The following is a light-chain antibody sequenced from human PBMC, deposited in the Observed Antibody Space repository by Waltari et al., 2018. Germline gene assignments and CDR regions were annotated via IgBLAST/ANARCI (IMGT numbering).Light chain of an antibody. CDR3: QQYYTTPYT. Sequence: DIVMTQSPDSLAVSLGERATINCKSSQSVLYSSNNKNYLAWYQQKPGQPPKLLIYWASTRESGVSDRFSGSGSGTDFTLTISSLQAEDVAVYYCQQYYTTPYTFGHGTKLEIK. V-gene: IGKV4-1*01. CDR1: QSVLYSSNNKNY. CDR2: WAS. J-gene: IGKJ2*01.